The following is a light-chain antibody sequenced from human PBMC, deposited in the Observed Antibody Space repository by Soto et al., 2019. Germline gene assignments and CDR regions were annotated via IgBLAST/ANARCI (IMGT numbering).Light chain of an antibody. CDR2: DDN. CDR3: GTWDTSLTTGV. V-gene: IGLV1-51*01. J-gene: IGLJ2*01. Sequence: QSVLPQPPSVSAAPGQEVTISCSGSSSNIGNNYVSWYQHLPGTAPKLLIYDDNKRPSGIPDRFSGSKSGPSATLGITGLQTGDEADYYCGTWDTSLTTGVFGGGTKLTVL. CDR1: SSNIGNNY.